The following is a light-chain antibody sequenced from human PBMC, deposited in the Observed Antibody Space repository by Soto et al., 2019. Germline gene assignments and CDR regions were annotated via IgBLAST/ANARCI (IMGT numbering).Light chain of an antibody. J-gene: IGLJ1*01. CDR3: NSYTTLSNRV. CDR1: TSDVGGSNY. Sequence: QSVLTQPTSVSGSPGQSITISCTGTTSDVGGSNYVSWYQQHPGNAPNLIIFEVHNRPSGVSNRFSGSKSGDTASLTISGLQAEDEANYYCNSYTTLSNRVFGTGTKVTVL. V-gene: IGLV2-14*01. CDR2: EVH.